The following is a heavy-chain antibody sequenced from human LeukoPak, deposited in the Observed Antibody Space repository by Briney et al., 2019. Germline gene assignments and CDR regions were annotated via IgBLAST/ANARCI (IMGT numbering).Heavy chain of an antibody. D-gene: IGHD6-19*01. J-gene: IGHJ4*02. Sequence: GGSLRLSCAASGFTFRSYAMSWVRQAPGKGLEWVSAISGSGGSTYYADSVEGRFTISRDNSKNTLYLQMNSLRAEDTAVYYCAKDQGGSGWYSPARWGQGTLVTVSS. CDR2: ISGSGGST. CDR1: GFTFRSYA. V-gene: IGHV3-23*01. CDR3: AKDQGGSGWYSPAR.